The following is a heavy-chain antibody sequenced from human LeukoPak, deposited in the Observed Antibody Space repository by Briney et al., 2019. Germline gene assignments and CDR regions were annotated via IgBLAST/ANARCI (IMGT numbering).Heavy chain of an antibody. Sequence: GGSLRLSCAASGFTFSSYGMNWVRQAPGKGLEWVSSISSSSSYIYYADSVKGRFTISRDNAKNSLYLQMNSLRAEDTAVYYCARSRIAAADTDYWGQGTLVTVSS. D-gene: IGHD6-13*01. V-gene: IGHV3-21*01. CDR1: GFTFSSYG. CDR3: ARSRIAAADTDY. CDR2: ISSSSSYI. J-gene: IGHJ4*02.